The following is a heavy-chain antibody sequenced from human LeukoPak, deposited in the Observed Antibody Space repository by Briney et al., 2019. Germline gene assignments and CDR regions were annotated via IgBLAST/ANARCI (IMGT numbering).Heavy chain of an antibody. CDR1: GFTFSSYS. CDR3: ARSNDFWSGYMDV. CDR2: ISSSSSTI. D-gene: IGHD3-3*01. Sequence: GGSLRLSCAASGFTFSSYSMNRVRQAPGKGLEWVSYISSSSSTIYYADSVKGRFTISRDNAKNSLYLQMNSLRAEDTAVYYCARSNDFWSGYMDVWGKGTTVTVSS. J-gene: IGHJ6*03. V-gene: IGHV3-48*01.